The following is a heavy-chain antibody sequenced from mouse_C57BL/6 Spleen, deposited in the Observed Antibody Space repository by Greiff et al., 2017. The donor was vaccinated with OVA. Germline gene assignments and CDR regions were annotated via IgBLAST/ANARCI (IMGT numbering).Heavy chain of an antibody. Sequence: EVKVEESGGGLVKPGGSLKLSCAASGFTFSDYGMHWVRQAPEKGLEWVAYISSGSSTIYYADTVKGRFTISRDNAKNTLFLQMTSLRSEDTAMYYCARTNWDDWFDYWGQGTTLTVSS. CDR3: ARTNWDDWFDY. V-gene: IGHV5-17*01. CDR1: GFTFSDYG. CDR2: ISSGSSTI. J-gene: IGHJ2*01. D-gene: IGHD4-1*01.